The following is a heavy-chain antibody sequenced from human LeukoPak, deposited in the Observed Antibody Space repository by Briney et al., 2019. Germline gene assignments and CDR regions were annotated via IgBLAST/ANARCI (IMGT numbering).Heavy chain of an antibody. Sequence: GTSLRLSCAASGFIFSSYSMHWVRQAPGKGLEWVSYISSSGSTIYYADSVKGRFTISRDNAKNSLYLQMNSLRAEDTAVYYCAELGITMIGGVWGKGTTVTISS. V-gene: IGHV3-48*04. CDR3: AELGITMIGGV. J-gene: IGHJ6*04. CDR2: ISSSGSTI. D-gene: IGHD3-10*02. CDR1: GFIFSSYS.